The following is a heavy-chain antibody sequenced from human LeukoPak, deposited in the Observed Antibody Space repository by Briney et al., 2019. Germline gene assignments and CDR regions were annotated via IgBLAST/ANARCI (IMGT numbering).Heavy chain of an antibody. D-gene: IGHD2-2*01. CDR2: IRYDGTSK. V-gene: IGHV3-30*02. J-gene: IGHJ4*02. CDR1: GFTFSSYG. CDR3: AKDLGYIVVVPAAQAY. Sequence: GGSLRLSCAASGFTFSSYGVHWVRQAPGKGLEWVSFIRYDGTSKFYADSVKGRFTISRDNSKNTLYLQVNSLRAEDTAVYYCAKDLGYIVVVPAAQAYWGQGTLVTVSS.